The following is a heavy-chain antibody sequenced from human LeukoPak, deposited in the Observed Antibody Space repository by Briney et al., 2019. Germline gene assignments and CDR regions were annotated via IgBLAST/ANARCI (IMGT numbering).Heavy chain of an antibody. Sequence: GGSLRLSCAASGFTFSSYWMSWVRQAPGKGLEWVANIKQDGSEKYYVDSVKGRFTISRDNAKNSLYLQMNSLRAEDKAVYYCARGGWTLRYFDWLLYWGQGTLVTVSS. J-gene: IGHJ4*02. V-gene: IGHV3-7*01. CDR2: IKQDGSEK. CDR3: ARGGWTLRYFDWLLY. D-gene: IGHD3-9*01. CDR1: GFTFSSYW.